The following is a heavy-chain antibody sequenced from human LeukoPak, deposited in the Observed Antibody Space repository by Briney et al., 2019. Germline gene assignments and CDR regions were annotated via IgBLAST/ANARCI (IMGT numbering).Heavy chain of an antibody. CDR3: AKDGE. Sequence: GRSLRLSCAASGFTFDDYAMHWVRQAPGKGLEWVSGISWNSGSIGYADPVKGRFTISRDNAKNSLYLQMNSLRAEDTALYYCAKDGEWGQGTLVTVSS. CDR1: GFTFDDYA. CDR2: ISWNSGSI. J-gene: IGHJ4*02. V-gene: IGHV3-9*01.